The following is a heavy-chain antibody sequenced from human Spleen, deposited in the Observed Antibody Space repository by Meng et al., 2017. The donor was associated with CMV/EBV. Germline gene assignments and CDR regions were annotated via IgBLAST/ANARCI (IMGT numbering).Heavy chain of an antibody. CDR2: INHSGSA. CDR1: GGSFSNYF. D-gene: IGHD3-16*01. CDR3: ARGRGGYGGY. Sequence: SLPCAVYGGSFSNYFWSWIRQPPGKGLEWIGEINHSGSANYNPSLKSRVTISVDTSKNQFSLKVTSVTAADTAVYYCARGRGGYGGYWGQGALVTVSS. V-gene: IGHV4-34*01. J-gene: IGHJ4*02.